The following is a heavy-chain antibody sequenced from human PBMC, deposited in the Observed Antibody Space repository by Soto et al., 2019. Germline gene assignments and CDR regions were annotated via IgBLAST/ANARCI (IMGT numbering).Heavy chain of an antibody. CDR3: ARVPGVVRGVIKSYFDY. Sequence: SETLSLTCAVSGYSISSGYYWGWIRQPPGKGLEWIGSIYHSGSTYYNPSLKSRVTISVDTSKNQFSLKLSSVTAADTAVYYCARVPGVVRGVIKSYFDYWGQGTLVTVSS. CDR2: IYHSGST. D-gene: IGHD3-10*01. V-gene: IGHV4-38-2*01. J-gene: IGHJ4*02. CDR1: GYSISSGYY.